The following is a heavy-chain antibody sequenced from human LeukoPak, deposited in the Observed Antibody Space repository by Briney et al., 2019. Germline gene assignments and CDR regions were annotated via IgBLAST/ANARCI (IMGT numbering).Heavy chain of an antibody. D-gene: IGHD2-15*01. CDR2: IYHGGST. CDR1: GDSMSSSRFS. J-gene: IGHJ5*02. CDR3: ARVVVDATRWFDP. Sequence: SQTLSLTCDVSGDSMSSSRFSWSWVRQPPGKGLEWIGYIYHGGSTHYNPSLKSRVTLSVDRSKKQFSLNLSSVTAADTAVYYCARVVVDATRWFDPWGQGILVTVSS. V-gene: IGHV4-30-2*01.